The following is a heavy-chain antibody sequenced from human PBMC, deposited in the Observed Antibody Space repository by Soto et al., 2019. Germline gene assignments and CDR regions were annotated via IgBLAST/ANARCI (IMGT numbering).Heavy chain of an antibody. Sequence: SETLSLTCTVSGGSISSSSYYWGWIRQPPGKGLEWIGSIYYSGSTYYNPSLKSRVTISVDTSKNQFSLKLSSVTAADTAVYYCAGHFGLVRGVARWFDPWGQGTLVTVSS. J-gene: IGHJ5*02. V-gene: IGHV4-39*01. CDR3: AGHFGLVRGVARWFDP. CDR2: IYYSGST. D-gene: IGHD3-10*01. CDR1: GGSISSSSYY.